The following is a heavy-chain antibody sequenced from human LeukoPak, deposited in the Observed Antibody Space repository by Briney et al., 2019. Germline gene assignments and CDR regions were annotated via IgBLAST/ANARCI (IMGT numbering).Heavy chain of an antibody. CDR1: GFTFSSYS. J-gene: IGHJ6*04. Sequence: GGSLRLSCAASGFTFSSYSMNWVCQAPGKGLEWVSSISSSSSYIYYADSVKGRFTISRDNAKNSLYLQMNSLRAEDTAVYYCARDYGSGSYDYYGMDVWGKGTTVTVSS. V-gene: IGHV3-21*01. CDR2: ISSSSSYI. D-gene: IGHD3-10*01. CDR3: ARDYGSGSYDYYGMDV.